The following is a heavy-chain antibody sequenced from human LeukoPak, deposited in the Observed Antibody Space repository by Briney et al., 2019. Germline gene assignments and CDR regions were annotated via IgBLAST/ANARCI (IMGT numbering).Heavy chain of an antibody. CDR1: GFSVSTNY. CDR2: IYSGGST. CDR3: AKASTIFGVVPDY. Sequence: GGSLRLSCAASGFSVSTNYMSWVRQAPGKGLEWVSIIYSGGSTYYSDSVKGRFTISRDNSKNTLYLQMNSLRAEDTAVYYCAKASTIFGVVPDYWGQGTLVTVSS. J-gene: IGHJ4*02. V-gene: IGHV3-53*01. D-gene: IGHD3-3*01.